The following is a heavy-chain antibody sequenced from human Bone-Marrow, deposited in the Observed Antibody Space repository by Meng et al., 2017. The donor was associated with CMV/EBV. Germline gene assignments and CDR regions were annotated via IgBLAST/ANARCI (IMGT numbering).Heavy chain of an antibody. Sequence: GGSLRLSCAASGFTVITTYMSWVRQAPGKGLEWVSLIYSGGGIHYADSVKGRFTISRDNFTNTLYLQMRSLRPEDTAVYYCARDRGRYFDNWGQGTLVTVS. CDR3: ARDRGRYFDN. D-gene: IGHD3-16*01. V-gene: IGHV3-66*02. CDR1: GFTVITTY. CDR2: IYSGGGI. J-gene: IGHJ4*02.